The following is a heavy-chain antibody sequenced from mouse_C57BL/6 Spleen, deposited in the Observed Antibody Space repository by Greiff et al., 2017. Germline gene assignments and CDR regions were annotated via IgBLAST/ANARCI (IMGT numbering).Heavy chain of an antibody. D-gene: IGHD1-1*01. J-gene: IGHJ1*03. Sequence: EVQGVESGGGLVQPKGSLKLSCAASGFSFNTYAMNWVRQAPGKGLEWVARIRSKSNNYATYYADSVKDRFTISRDDSESMLYLQMNNLKTEDTAMYYCVRSYYYGSSYGYFDVWGTGTTVTVSS. V-gene: IGHV10-1*01. CDR2: IRSKSNNYAT. CDR1: GFSFNTYA. CDR3: VRSYYYGSSYGYFDV.